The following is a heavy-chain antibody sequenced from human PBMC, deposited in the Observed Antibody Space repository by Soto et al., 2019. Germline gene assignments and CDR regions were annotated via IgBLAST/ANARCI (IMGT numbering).Heavy chain of an antibody. CDR1: GFTVSSYW. CDR3: ARDLDIAVAGTDHFDY. J-gene: IGHJ4*02. D-gene: IGHD6-19*01. V-gene: IGHV3-7*03. Sequence: GSVRRSCAASGFTVSSYWMSWVREAPGKGVGWVANIKQDGSEKYYVDSVKGRFTISRDNAKRSLYLKMNNLIAEDTAVYYCARDLDIAVAGTDHFDYWGQGPLVTVSS. CDR2: IKQDGSEK.